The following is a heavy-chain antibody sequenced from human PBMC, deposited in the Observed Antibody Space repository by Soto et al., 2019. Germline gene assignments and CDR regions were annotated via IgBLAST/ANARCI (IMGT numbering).Heavy chain of an antibody. Sequence: ASVKVSCKASGYTFTSYVISWVRHAPGQGLEWMGWISAYNGNTNYAQKLQGRVTMTTDTSTSTAYMELRSLRSDDTAVYYCARTPYSSGWYAFDYWGQGPLVTVSS. D-gene: IGHD6-19*01. CDR3: ARTPYSSGWYAFDY. CDR1: GYTFTSYV. CDR2: ISAYNGNT. V-gene: IGHV1-18*01. J-gene: IGHJ4*02.